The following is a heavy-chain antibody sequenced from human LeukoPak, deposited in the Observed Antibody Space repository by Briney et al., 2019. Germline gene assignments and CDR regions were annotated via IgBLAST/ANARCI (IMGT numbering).Heavy chain of an antibody. J-gene: IGHJ3*02. CDR3: ARSITLWTTDTSTVQRGGAFDI. V-gene: IGHV1-18*01. D-gene: IGHD4-11*01. Sequence: ASVKVSCKASGYTFTSYGISWVRQAPGQGLEWMGWMSAYNGNTNYAQKLQGRVTMTTDTSTSTAYMELRSLRSDDTAVYYCARSITLWTTDTSTVQRGGAFDIWGQGTMVTVSS. CDR2: MSAYNGNT. CDR1: GYTFTSYG.